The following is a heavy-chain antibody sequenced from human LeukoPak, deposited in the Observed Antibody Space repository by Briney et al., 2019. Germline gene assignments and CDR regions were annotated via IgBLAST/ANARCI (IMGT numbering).Heavy chain of an antibody. CDR1: GGSIRSYY. V-gene: IGHV4-59*01. J-gene: IGHJ3*02. CDR3: ARDKKDYYDSSGYYYFAFDI. D-gene: IGHD3-22*01. Sequence: SETLSLTCTVSGGSIRSYYWSWIRQPPGKGLEWIGYIYYSGSTNHNPSLKSRVTISVDTSKNQFSLKLSSVTAADTAVCYCARDKKDYYDSSGYYYFAFDIWGQGTMVNVSS. CDR2: IYYSGST.